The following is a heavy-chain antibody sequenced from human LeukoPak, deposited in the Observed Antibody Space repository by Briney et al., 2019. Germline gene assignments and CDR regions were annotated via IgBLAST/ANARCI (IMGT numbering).Heavy chain of an antibody. J-gene: IGHJ4*02. D-gene: IGHD6-13*01. V-gene: IGHV3-21*01. CDR2: ISSSSTYI. Sequence: GGSLRLSCAASGFNFGGYSMNWVRQAPGKGLEWVSSISSSSTYIYYADSVKGRFTISRDNAKNSLYLQMNSLRAEDTAVFYCARGLYSSSWYDFDYWGQGILVSVSS. CDR1: GFNFGGYS. CDR3: ARGLYSSSWYDFDY.